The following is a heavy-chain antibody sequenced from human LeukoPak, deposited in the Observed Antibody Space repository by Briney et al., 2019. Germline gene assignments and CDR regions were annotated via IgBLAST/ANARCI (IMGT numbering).Heavy chain of an antibody. V-gene: IGHV4-59*01. D-gene: IGHD2-15*01. CDR1: DGSISSYY. J-gene: IGHJ5*02. Sequence: SETLSLTCTVSDGSISSYYWSWIRQPAGKGLEWIGYIYYSGSTNYNPSLKSRVTISVDTSKNQFSLKLSSVTAADTAVYYCARGPIGWFDPWGQGTLVTVSS. CDR3: ARGPIGWFDP. CDR2: IYYSGST.